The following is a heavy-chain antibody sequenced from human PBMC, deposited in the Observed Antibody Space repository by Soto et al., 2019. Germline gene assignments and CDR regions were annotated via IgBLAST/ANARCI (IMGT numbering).Heavy chain of an antibody. Sequence: GGSLRLSCAASGFTFDDYTMHWVRQAPGKGLEWVSLISWDGGSTYYADSVKGRFTISRDNSKNSLYLQMNSLRTEDTALYYCAKTVGHSHGYDGEYFDYWGQGTLVTVSS. J-gene: IGHJ4*02. CDR1: GFTFDDYT. V-gene: IGHV3-43*01. D-gene: IGHD5-18*01. CDR2: ISWDGGST. CDR3: AKTVGHSHGYDGEYFDY.